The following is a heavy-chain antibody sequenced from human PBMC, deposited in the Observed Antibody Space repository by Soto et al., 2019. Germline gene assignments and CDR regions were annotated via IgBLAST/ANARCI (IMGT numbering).Heavy chain of an antibody. CDR1: GFTFSSYA. V-gene: IGHV3-64*01. Sequence: GGSLRLSCAASGFTFSSYAMHWVRQAPGKGLEYVSAISSNGGSTYYANSVKGRFTISRDNAKNSLYLQMNSLRAEDTAVYYCARETGRYSGYDPTPFDYWGQGTLVTVSS. CDR3: ARETGRYSGYDPTPFDY. CDR2: ISSNGGST. J-gene: IGHJ4*02. D-gene: IGHD5-12*01.